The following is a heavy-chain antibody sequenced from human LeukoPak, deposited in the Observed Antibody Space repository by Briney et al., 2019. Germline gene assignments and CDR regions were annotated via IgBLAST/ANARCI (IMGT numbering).Heavy chain of an antibody. Sequence: PSETLSLTCTVSGGSIRNSDHHWDWVRQPPGKGLEWIGSVYYSGTAYYNPSLKGRVTISVDTSTNQFSLKLWSATASDTAVYFCARASYQFDSWFDPWGQGTLVTVSS. CDR2: VYYSGTA. D-gene: IGHD3-9*01. CDR3: ARASYQFDSWFDP. CDR1: GGSIRNSDHH. J-gene: IGHJ5*02. V-gene: IGHV4-39*01.